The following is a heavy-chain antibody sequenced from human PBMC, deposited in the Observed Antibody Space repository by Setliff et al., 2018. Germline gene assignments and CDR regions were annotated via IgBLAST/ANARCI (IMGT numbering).Heavy chain of an antibody. D-gene: IGHD2-2*01. CDR1: GYIFTNYW. CDR3: TRHEDRNKCTSSSCYRENDAFDV. V-gene: IGHV5-51*01. Sequence: PGESLKISCKASGYIFTNYWIGWVRQMPGKGLEWMGVIYPGDSDTRYSPSFQGRVTISADKSINTAYLQWSSLKASDTAIYYCTRHEDRNKCTSSSCYRENDAFDVWGQGAMVTVSS. CDR2: IYPGDSDT. J-gene: IGHJ3*01.